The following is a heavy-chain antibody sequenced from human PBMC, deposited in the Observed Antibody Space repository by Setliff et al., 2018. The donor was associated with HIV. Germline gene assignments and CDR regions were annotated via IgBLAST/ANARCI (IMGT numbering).Heavy chain of an antibody. J-gene: IGHJ4*02. CDR2: IYHSGST. D-gene: IGHD3-16*02. CDR3: VRGPYDYVWGSYLPNYFDY. CDR1: GGSISSSNW. V-gene: IGHV4-4*02. Sequence: SETLSLTCAVSGGSISSSNWWSWVRQPPGKGLEWIGEIYHSGSTNYNPSLKSRVTISVDESKNQFSLKLSSVTAADTAVYYCVRGPYDYVWGSYLPNYFDYWGQGTLVTVSS.